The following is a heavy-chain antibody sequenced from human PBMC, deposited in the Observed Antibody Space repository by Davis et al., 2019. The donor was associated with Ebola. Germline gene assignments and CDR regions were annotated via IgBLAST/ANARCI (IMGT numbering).Heavy chain of an antibody. J-gene: IGHJ4*02. CDR2: INQSGKT. D-gene: IGHD2/OR15-2a*01. CDR1: GGSFSGYY. CDR3: ARRAGHYFDSGIDF. Sequence: SETLSLTCAVYGGSFSGYYWTWIRQPPGEGLEWIGEINQSGKTNYNPSLKSRISISADTSKNQFSLKVTSVTAADTAVYYCARRAGHYFDSGIDFWGQGALVTVSS. V-gene: IGHV4-34*01.